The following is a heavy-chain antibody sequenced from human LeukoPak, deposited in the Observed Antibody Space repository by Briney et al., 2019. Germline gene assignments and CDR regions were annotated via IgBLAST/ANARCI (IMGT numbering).Heavy chain of an antibody. D-gene: IGHD3-16*01. CDR3: VREKSGGTYDY. J-gene: IGHJ4*02. Sequence: GASVKVSCKASGYTFTAYYIQWVRQAPRQGLEWMGTIRPGDTRTTYAQKFQGRVTMTWDMSTTTGYMELSSLRSEDTAVYYCVREKSGGTYDYWGQGTLVTVSA. CDR2: IRPGDTRT. V-gene: IGHV1-46*01. CDR1: GYTFTAYY.